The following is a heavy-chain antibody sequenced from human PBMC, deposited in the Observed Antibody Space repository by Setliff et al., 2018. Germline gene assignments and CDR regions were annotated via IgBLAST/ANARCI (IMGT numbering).Heavy chain of an antibody. CDR3: TKDSNGEFADY. Sequence: GGSLRLSCAASGLTFSSNWMTWVRQAPGKGLEWLANIKQDGSEIYSVDSVKGRFSISRDNSKNILYLQMNSLRADDTAEYYCTKDSNGEFADYWWQGTLVTVSS. D-gene: IGHD1-1*01. CDR1: GLTFSSNW. CDR2: IKQDGSEI. J-gene: IGHJ4*02. V-gene: IGHV3-7*03.